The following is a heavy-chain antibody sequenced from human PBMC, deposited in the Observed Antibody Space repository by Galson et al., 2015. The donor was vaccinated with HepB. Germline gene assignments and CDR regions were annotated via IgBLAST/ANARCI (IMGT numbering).Heavy chain of an antibody. Sequence: SVKVSCKASGGTFSSYAISWVRQAPGQGLEWMGGIIPIFGTANYAQKFQGRVTITADKSTSTAYMELSSLRSEDTAVYYCARDREAAAGLLRLWGRGTLVTVSS. D-gene: IGHD6-13*01. V-gene: IGHV1-69*06. CDR3: ARDREAAAGLLRL. J-gene: IGHJ2*01. CDR1: GGTFSSYA. CDR2: IIPIFGTA.